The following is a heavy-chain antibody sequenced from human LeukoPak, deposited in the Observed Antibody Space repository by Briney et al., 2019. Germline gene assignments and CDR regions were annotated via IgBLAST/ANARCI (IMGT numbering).Heavy chain of an antibody. CDR2: INHSGST. D-gene: IGHD3-22*01. Sequence: SATLSLTCAVYGGSFSGYYWSWIRQPPGKGLEWIGEINHSGSTNYNPSLKSRVTISVDTSKNQFSLKLSSVTAADTAVYYCARGRDSSETRNDYWGQGTLVTVSS. CDR3: ARGRDSSETRNDY. J-gene: IGHJ4*02. V-gene: IGHV4-34*01. CDR1: GGSFSGYY.